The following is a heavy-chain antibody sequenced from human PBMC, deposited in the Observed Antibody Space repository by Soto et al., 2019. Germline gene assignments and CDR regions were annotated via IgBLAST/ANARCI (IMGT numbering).Heavy chain of an antibody. J-gene: IGHJ4*02. CDR1: GDSTRSGNYY. CDR3: ARGSYYYDSSGYYHY. D-gene: IGHD3-22*01. CDR2: IYYSGSS. V-gene: IGHV4-30-4*01. Sequence: SETLSLTCTVSGDSTRSGNYYWSWIRQFPEKGLERIGYIYYSGSSNYNPSLKNRDTISVDTSKNQFYLKMNTVNAADTAVYYCARGSYYYDSSGYYHYWGQG.